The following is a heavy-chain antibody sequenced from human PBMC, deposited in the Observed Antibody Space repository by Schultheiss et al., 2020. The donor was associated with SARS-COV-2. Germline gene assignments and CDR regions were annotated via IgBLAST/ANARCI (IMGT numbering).Heavy chain of an antibody. V-gene: IGHV4-38-2*02. CDR2: IYHSGST. D-gene: IGHD6-13*01. CDR1: GYSISSGYY. J-gene: IGHJ6*02. CDR3: ARDEADYYYGMDV. Sequence: SQTLSLTCAVSGYSISSGYYWGWIRQPPGKGLEWIGSIYHSGSTYYNPSLKSRVTISVDTSKNQVSLKLSSVTAADTAVYYCARDEADYYYGMDVWGQGTTVTVSS.